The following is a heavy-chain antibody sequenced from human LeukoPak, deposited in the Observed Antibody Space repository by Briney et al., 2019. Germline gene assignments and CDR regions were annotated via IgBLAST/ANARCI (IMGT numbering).Heavy chain of an antibody. CDR1: GVSISSGGYY. J-gene: IGHJ6*02. CDR3: ARDRRGGITGTAYYYYYGMDV. Sequence: SETLSLTCTVSGVSISSGGYYWSWIRQHPGKGLEWIGYIYYSGSTYYNPSLKSRVTISVDTSKNQFSLKLSSVTAADTAVYYCARDRRGGITGTAYYYYYGMDVWGQGTTVTVSS. V-gene: IGHV4-31*03. D-gene: IGHD1-7*01. CDR2: IYYSGST.